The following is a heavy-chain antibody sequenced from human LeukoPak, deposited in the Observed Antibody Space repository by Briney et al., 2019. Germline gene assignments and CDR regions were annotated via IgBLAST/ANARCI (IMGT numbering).Heavy chain of an antibody. CDR2: IYYSGST. Sequence: SETLSLTCTVSGGSISSYYWSWIRQPPGKGLEWIGYIYYSGSTNYNPSLKSRVTISVDTSKNQFSLKLSSETAADTAVYSCARDSGSSFDYWGQGTLVTVSS. CDR3: ARDSGSSFDY. J-gene: IGHJ4*02. V-gene: IGHV4-59*01. D-gene: IGHD1-26*01. CDR1: GGSISSYY.